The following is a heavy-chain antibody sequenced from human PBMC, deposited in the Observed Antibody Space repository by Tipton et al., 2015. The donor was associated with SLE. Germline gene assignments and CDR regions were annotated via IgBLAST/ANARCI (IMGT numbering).Heavy chain of an antibody. Sequence: GSLRLSCAASGFTFSSYEMNWVRQAPGKGLEWVSYISSSGSTIYYADSVKGRFTISRDNAKNSLYLQMNSLRAEDTAVYYCARDGAVGWNDSLDYWGQGTLVTVSS. V-gene: IGHV3-48*03. CDR2: ISSSGSTI. CDR3: ARDGAVGWNDSLDY. CDR1: GFTFSSYE. D-gene: IGHD1-1*01. J-gene: IGHJ4*02.